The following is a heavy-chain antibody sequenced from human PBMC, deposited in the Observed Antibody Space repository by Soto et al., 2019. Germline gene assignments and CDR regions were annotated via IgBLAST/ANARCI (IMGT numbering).Heavy chain of an antibody. D-gene: IGHD6-6*01. CDR2: NYYSGIT. CDR3: ARGSSIAGLYYGMDV. Sequence: LSLTCTVSGGSISSGGYYWTWIRQHPGKGLEWIGYNYYSGITYYNPSLKSRVTISLDTSKNQFSLKLSSVTAADTAVYYCARGSSIAGLYYGMDVWGQGTTVTVS. V-gene: IGHV4-31*03. CDR1: GGSISSGGYY. J-gene: IGHJ6*02.